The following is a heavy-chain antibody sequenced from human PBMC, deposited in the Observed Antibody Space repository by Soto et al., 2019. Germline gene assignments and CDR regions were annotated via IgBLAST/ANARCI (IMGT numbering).Heavy chain of an antibody. CDR3: ARIVAVGDYYFDY. J-gene: IGHJ4*02. V-gene: IGHV5-51*04. D-gene: IGHD3-16*01. Sequence: GESLKISCKGSGYSFTSYWIGWVRQMPGKGLEWMGIIYPGDSDTRYSPSFQGQVTISADKPISTAYLQWSSLKASDTAIYHCARIVAVGDYYFDYWGQGTLVTVSS. CDR1: GYSFTSYW. CDR2: IYPGDSDT.